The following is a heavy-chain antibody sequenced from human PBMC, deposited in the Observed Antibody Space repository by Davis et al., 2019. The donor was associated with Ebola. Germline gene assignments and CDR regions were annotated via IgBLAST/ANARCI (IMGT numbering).Heavy chain of an antibody. Sequence: AASVKVSCKTSGYTFPSYPIHWVRQAPGQRLEWMGWINAANGNTKYSQSFQGRVTITRDASARTAYLEVTNLTSGDTAVYYCAREWQNYYSYWGQGTLVTVSS. J-gene: IGHJ4*02. CDR2: INAANGNT. V-gene: IGHV1-3*01. CDR3: AREWQNYYSY. CDR1: GYTFPSYP. D-gene: IGHD2-21*02.